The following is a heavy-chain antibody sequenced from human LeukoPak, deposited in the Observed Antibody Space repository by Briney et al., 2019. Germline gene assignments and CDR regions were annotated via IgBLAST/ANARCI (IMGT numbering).Heavy chain of an antibody. D-gene: IGHD2-8*01. V-gene: IGHV3-49*03. CDR3: TRRVKSPQYCTNGVCFPLEYYYYMDV. CDR2: IRSKAYGGTT. J-gene: IGHJ6*03. CDR1: GFTFGDYA. Sequence: PGGSLRLSCTASGFTFGDYAMSWFRQAPGKGLEWVGFIRSKAYGGTTEYAASVKGRFTISRDDSKSIAYLQMNSLKTEDTAVYYCTRRVKSPQYCTNGVCFPLEYYYYMDVWGKGTTVTVSS.